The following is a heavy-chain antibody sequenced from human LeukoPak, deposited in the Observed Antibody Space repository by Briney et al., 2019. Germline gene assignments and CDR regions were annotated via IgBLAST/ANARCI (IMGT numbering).Heavy chain of an antibody. Sequence: GGSLRLSCAASGFTFSSYDMNWVRQAPGKGLEWLSYISSSSSTIYYADSVKGRFTISRDNAENSLYLQMNSLGAEDTAVYYCARDFHYYDSSGYYEKWFDPWGQGTLVTVSS. CDR3: ARDFHYYDSSGYYEKWFDP. J-gene: IGHJ5*02. D-gene: IGHD3-22*01. CDR1: GFTFSSYD. V-gene: IGHV3-48*03. CDR2: ISSSSSTI.